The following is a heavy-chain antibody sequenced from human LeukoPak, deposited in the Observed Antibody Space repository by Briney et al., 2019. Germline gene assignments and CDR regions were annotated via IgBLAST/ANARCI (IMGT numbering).Heavy chain of an antibody. V-gene: IGHV1-69*13. CDR3: AIRHCGGECHPTNYYYYGIHV. Sequence: SVKVSCKASGDTVSNYGISWVRQAPGQGLEWMGGIIPKLGRVNYAQKFQGRVMITAVESTNTVNMELNSLRSEDTAVYYCAIRHCGGECHPTNYYYYGIHVWGQGTTVTVSS. CDR1: GDTVSNYG. J-gene: IGHJ6*02. CDR2: IIPKLGRV. D-gene: IGHD2-21*01.